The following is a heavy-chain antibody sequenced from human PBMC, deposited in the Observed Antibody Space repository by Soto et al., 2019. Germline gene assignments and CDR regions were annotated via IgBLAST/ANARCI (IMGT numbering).Heavy chain of an antibody. D-gene: IGHD3-22*01. CDR1: GFTFSTYS. Sequence: PGGSLRLSCAASGFTFSTYSMNWVRQAPGKGLEWVSYISSSSSTIFYTDSVKGRFTVSRDNAKNSLYLQMNSLRAEDTAVYYCARPTYYYDSSGPPAYWGQGTLVTVSSGKKCSGESLKISCKASGYYFDYWGQGALVTVSS. CDR3: ARPTYYYDSSGPPAYWGQGTLVTVSSGKKCSGESLKISCKASGYYFDY. V-gene: IGHV3-48*01. J-gene: IGHJ4*02. CDR2: ISSSSSTI.